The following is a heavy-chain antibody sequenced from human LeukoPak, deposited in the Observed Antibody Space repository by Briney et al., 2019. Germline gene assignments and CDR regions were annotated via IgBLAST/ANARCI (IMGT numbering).Heavy chain of an antibody. V-gene: IGHV3-11*04. CDR1: GFTFSDYD. CDR2: ISSSGSSL. D-gene: IGHD6-13*01. J-gene: IGHJ4*02. Sequence: GGSLRLSCAASGFTFSDYDMSWIRQAPGKGLEWVSYISSSGSSLYYADSVKGRFTISRDSAKKSLYLQMNSLRAEDTAVYYCARPPHIAAAGQDWGQGTLVTVSS. CDR3: ARPPHIAAAGQD.